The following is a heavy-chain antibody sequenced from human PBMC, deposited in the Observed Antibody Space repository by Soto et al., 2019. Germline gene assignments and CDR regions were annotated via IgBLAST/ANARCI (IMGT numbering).Heavy chain of an antibody. CDR3: AREGGDEGYTYGYAEA. CDR1: RGSISSYY. J-gene: IGHJ5*02. Sequence: SETLSLTCTVSRGSISSYYWSWIRQPPGKRLQWIGYIYYSGSTNYNPSLKSRVTISVDTSKNQFSLKLSSVTAADTAVYYCAREGGDEGYTYGYAEAWGQGTLVTVSS. V-gene: IGHV4-59*01. D-gene: IGHD5-18*01. CDR2: IYYSGST.